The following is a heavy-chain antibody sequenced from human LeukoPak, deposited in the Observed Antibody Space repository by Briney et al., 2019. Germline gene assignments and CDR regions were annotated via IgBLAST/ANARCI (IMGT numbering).Heavy chain of an antibody. CDR2: IRSSGDT. CDR3: ARSPGGRRLEY. CDR1: GFTVSDYY. D-gene: IGHD3-16*01. Sequence: TSGGSLRLSCAVSGFTVSDYYMTWVRQAPGKGLEWISYIRSSGDTFYADSVKGRFTISRDDAKGSLYLQMNSLRAEDTAVYFCARSPGGRRLEYWGKGTLVTVSS. J-gene: IGHJ4*02. V-gene: IGHV3-69-1*01.